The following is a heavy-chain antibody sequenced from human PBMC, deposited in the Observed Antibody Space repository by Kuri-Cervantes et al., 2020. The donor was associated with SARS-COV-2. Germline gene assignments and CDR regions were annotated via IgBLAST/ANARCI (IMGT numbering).Heavy chain of an antibody. CDR1: GFTFSSYA. D-gene: IGHD3-22*01. J-gene: IGHJ4*02. CDR3: ARADGTTMIVETRPTDY. Sequence: GGSLRLSCAASGFTFSSYAMHWVRQAPGKGLEWVAVISYDGSNKYYADSVKGRFTISRDNSKNTLYLQMNSLRAEDTAVYYCARADGTTMIVETRPTDYWGQGTLVTVSS. V-gene: IGHV3-30*04. CDR2: ISYDGSNK.